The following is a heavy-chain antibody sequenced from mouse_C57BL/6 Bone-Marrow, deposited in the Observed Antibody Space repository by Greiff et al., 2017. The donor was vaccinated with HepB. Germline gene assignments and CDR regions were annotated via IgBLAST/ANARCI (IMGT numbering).Heavy chain of an antibody. V-gene: IGHV14-2*01. CDR3: ARITTIVAWYFDV. Sequence: EVKLQESGAELVKPGASVKLSCTASGFNIKDYYMHWVKQRTEQGLEWIGSIDPEDGETKYAPKFQGKATITADTSSNTAYLQLSSLTSEDTAVYYCARITTIVAWYFDVWGTGTTVTVSS. CDR2: IDPEDGET. CDR1: GFNIKDYY. J-gene: IGHJ1*03. D-gene: IGHD1-1*01.